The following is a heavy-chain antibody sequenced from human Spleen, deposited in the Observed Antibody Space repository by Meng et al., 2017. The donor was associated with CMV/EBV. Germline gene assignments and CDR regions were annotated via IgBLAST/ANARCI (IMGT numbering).Heavy chain of an antibody. CDR1: GFTFRSYW. D-gene: IGHD2-2*01. CDR3: ARTNRPIVEVPTDAYYFYGMDV. Sequence: GGSLRLSCAASGFTFRSYWMSWVRQAPGKGLEWVANIKDDGSEIHYADFVKGRFIMSRDNAKNSMYLQMNSLRVDDTAVYFCARTNRPIVEVPTDAYYFYGMDVWGQGTTVTVSS. CDR2: IKDDGSEI. V-gene: IGHV3-7*01. J-gene: IGHJ6*02.